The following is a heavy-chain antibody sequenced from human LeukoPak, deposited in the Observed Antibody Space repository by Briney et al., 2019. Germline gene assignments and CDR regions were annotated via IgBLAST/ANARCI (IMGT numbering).Heavy chain of an antibody. CDR2: IKQDGSDK. D-gene: IGHD1-26*01. Sequence: PGGSLRLSCAASGFTFSSYWMSWVRQAPGKGLEWVDNIKQDGSDKYYVDSVKGRFTISRDNAKNSLYLQMNSLRAEDTAVYYCARVHSGSYYVVDYWGQGTLVTVSS. J-gene: IGHJ4*02. CDR1: GFTFSSYW. V-gene: IGHV3-7*01. CDR3: ARVHSGSYYVVDY.